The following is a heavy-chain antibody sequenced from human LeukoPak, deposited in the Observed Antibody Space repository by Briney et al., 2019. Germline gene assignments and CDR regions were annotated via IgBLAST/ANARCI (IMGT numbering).Heavy chain of an antibody. D-gene: IGHD2-15*01. CDR2: KYYSGSA. J-gene: IGHJ3*02. V-gene: IGHV4-31*03. CDR1: GVSVSDGRYY. CDR3: ATPYCSGISCLDIFNM. Sequence: SQTLSLTCNVSGVSVSDGRYYWTWIRQLPGKGLEWIGYKYYSGSAKYNPSLKSRLTISIDTSKNQFSLQLSSVTAADTATYYYATPYCSGISCLDIFNMWGQGTRATVSS.